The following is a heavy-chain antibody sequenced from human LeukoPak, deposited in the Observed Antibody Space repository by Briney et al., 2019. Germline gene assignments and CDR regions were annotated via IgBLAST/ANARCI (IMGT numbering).Heavy chain of an antibody. J-gene: IGHJ4*02. CDR3: ARTNYDSSGYYVDY. V-gene: IGHV3-30-3*01. CDR2: ISYDGSNK. CDR1: GFPLSCFA. Sequence: GSLEIFWGASGFPLSCFAMDWVRPASGQGPGWVAVISYDGSNKYYADSVKGRFTISRDNSKNTLYLQMNSLRAEDTAVYYCARTNYDSSGYYVDYWGQGTLVTVSS. D-gene: IGHD3-22*01.